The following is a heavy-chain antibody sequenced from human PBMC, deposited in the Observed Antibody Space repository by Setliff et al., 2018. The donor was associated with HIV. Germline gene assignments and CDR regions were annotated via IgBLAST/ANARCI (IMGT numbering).Heavy chain of an antibody. CDR1: GFTFSNAW. Sequence: PGGSLRLSCAGSGFTFSNAWMSWIRQAPGKGLEWVARLKSNAEGGTADYAAPVRRRFTISRDDSKNTLYLLMNSLKVEDPAVYYCTTLLSGVGTDVFDIWGQGTMVTVSS. D-gene: IGHD2-15*01. J-gene: IGHJ3*02. CDR3: TTLLSGVGTDVFDI. V-gene: IGHV3-15*01. CDR2: LKSNAEGGTA.